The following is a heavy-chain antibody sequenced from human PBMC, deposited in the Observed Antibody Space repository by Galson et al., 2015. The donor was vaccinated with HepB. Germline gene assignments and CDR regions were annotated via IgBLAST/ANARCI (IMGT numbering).Heavy chain of an antibody. CDR1: GLTFNAYS. J-gene: IGHJ4*02. D-gene: IGHD1-26*01. Sequence: SLRLSCAASGLTFNAYSMNWVRQAPGKGLEWVSYISYDAKDVYYAESVKARFTITRDNAKNSIYLQMNSLRDEDMAIYYCATNSGSNYEGNWGLGTLVTVSS. V-gene: IGHV3-48*02. CDR3: ATNSGSNYEGN. CDR2: ISYDAKDV.